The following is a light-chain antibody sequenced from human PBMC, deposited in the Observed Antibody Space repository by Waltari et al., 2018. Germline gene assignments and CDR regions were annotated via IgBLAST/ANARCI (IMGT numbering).Light chain of an antibody. V-gene: IGLV3-21*04. J-gene: IGLJ1*01. CDR1: NIGSYS. CDR3: HVWHPDMDPGV. Sequence: SYALTQPHSVSVAPGTTARITCGGDNIGSYSVHWYQQKPGQAPVLVIFYDSDRPSGIPERFSGSNSGNTATLTISSVEAGDEAKYYCHVWHPDMDPGVFGPGTEVSV. CDR2: YDS.